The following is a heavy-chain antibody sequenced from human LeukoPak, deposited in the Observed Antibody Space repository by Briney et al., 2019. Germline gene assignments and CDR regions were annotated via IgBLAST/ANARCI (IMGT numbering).Heavy chain of an antibody. CDR2: IYYSGST. Sequence: SETLSLTCTVSGGSISSYYWSWIRQPPGKGPEWIGYIYYSGSTNYNPSLKSRVTISVDTSKNQFSLKLSSVTAADTAVYYCARDKGGYYPQPFDYWGQGTLVTVSS. D-gene: IGHD3-3*01. J-gene: IGHJ4*02. V-gene: IGHV4-59*01. CDR1: GGSISSYY. CDR3: ARDKGGYYPQPFDY.